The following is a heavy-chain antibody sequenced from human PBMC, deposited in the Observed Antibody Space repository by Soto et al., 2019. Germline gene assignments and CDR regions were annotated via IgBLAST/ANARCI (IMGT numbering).Heavy chain of an antibody. CDR2: ISLDGNNR. Sequence: QVQLVESGGGVVQPGRSLRLSCAASGFTFSRYGMHWVRQAPGKGLEWVARISLDGNNRFYADSVKGRFTISRDNSKDTLYLQVNSLRPEDTAVFYCAKEEYRGSSFDHWGQGALVTVSS. J-gene: IGHJ4*02. CDR1: GFTFSRYG. V-gene: IGHV3-30*18. CDR3: AKEEYRGSSFDH. D-gene: IGHD1-26*01.